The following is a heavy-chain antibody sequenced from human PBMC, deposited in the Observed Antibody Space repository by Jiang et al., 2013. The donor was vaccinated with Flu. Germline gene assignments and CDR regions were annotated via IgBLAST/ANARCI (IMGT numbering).Heavy chain of an antibody. CDR2: ISANKGNT. CDR1: GYTFTSYG. Sequence: CKASGYTFTSYGINWVRQAPGQGLEWLGRISANKGNTKYARRIQGRVTMTTETSTTTAYMELKSLRSDDTAIYYCVRDDSAYYYDLGDYSYGMDVWGQGTTVTVSS. J-gene: IGHJ6*02. CDR3: VRDDSAYYYDLGDYSYGMDV. V-gene: IGHV1-18*04. D-gene: IGHD3-22*01.